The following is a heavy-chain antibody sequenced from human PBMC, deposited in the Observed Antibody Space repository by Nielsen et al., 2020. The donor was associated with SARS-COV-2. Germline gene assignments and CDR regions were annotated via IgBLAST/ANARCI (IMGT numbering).Heavy chain of an antibody. CDR3: AKVSRAYYYDSSGYYYDY. V-gene: IGHV3-23*03. Sequence: GGSLRLSCAASGFTFSSYAMSWVRQAPGKGLEWVSVIYSGGSSTYYADSVKGRFTISRDNSKNTLYLQMNSLRAEDTAVYYCAKVSRAYYYDSSGYYYDYWGQGTLVTVSS. J-gene: IGHJ4*02. CDR2: IYSGGSST. CDR1: GFTFSSYA. D-gene: IGHD3-22*01.